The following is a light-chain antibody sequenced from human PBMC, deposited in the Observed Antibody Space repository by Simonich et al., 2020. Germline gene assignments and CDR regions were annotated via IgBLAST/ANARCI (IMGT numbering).Light chain of an antibody. CDR2: KAA. V-gene: IGKV1-5*03. CDR3: QQYNSYSGT. CDR1: QRISSW. Sequence: DIQMTQSPSTMSASVGDRVTITCRASQRISSWLAWYQQKPGKAPKHLIYKAASLESGVPSRFRGSGSGTEFTLTISSLQPDDFATYYGQQYNSYSGTFGQGTKVEIK. J-gene: IGKJ1*01.